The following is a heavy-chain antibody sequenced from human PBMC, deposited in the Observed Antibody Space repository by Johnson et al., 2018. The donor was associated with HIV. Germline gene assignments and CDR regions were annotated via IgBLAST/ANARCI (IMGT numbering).Heavy chain of an antibody. Sequence: HVQLVESGGGVVQPGRSLRLSCAASGFTFSSHGMHWVRQAPGKGLEWVSVIYSGGSTYYADSVKGRFTISRDNSKNTLYLQMNSLRAEDTAVYYCARGTGTDDAFDIWGQGTMVTVSS. V-gene: IGHV3-NL1*01. D-gene: IGHD1-1*01. CDR2: IYSGGST. CDR3: ARGTGTDDAFDI. J-gene: IGHJ3*02. CDR1: GFTFSSHG.